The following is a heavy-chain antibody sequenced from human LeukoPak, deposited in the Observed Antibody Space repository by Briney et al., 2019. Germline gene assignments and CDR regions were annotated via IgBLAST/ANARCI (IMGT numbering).Heavy chain of an antibody. CDR1: GGTFSSYA. CDR2: FIPILGTA. D-gene: IGHD3-3*01. Sequence: SVKVSCKASGGTFSSYAISWVRQAPGQGLEWMGVFIPILGTANSTQKFHDRLTITADISTNTAYMELSSLRSEDTAVYFCAAIPVFGVVLHQEPVWGKGTTVTVSS. J-gene: IGHJ6*04. CDR3: AAIPVFGVVLHQEPV. V-gene: IGHV1-69*10.